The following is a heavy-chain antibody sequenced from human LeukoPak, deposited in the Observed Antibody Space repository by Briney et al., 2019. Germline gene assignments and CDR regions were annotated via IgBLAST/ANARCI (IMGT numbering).Heavy chain of an antibody. CDR1: GYTFTSYG. Sequence: ASVKVSCKASGYTFTSYGISWVRQAPGQGLEWMGWISAYNGNTNYAQKLQGRVTMTTDTSTSTAYMELRSLRSDDTAVYYCAASGSSWWEGYFHDWGQGTLVSVSS. V-gene: IGHV1-18*01. CDR2: ISAYNGNT. J-gene: IGHJ1*01. CDR3: AASGSSWWEGYFHD. D-gene: IGHD6-13*01.